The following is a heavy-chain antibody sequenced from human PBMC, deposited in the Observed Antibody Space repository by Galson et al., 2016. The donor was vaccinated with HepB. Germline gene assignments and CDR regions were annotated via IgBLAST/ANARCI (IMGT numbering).Heavy chain of an antibody. CDR1: GYTFTKSD. D-gene: IGHD1-26*01. CDR2: MNPNSGNT. Sequence: SVKVSCKASGYTFTKSDINWVRQAPGQGLEWMGWMNPNSGNTGSAQKFQGRVTMTRNTSISTAYMELSSLRIEDTAVYYCAREGMRVEAKRVYYGMDVWGQGTTVTVSS. CDR3: AREGMRVEAKRVYYGMDV. J-gene: IGHJ6*02. V-gene: IGHV1-8*01.